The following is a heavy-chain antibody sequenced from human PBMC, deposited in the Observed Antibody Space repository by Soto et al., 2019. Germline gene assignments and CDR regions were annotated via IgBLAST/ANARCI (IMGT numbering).Heavy chain of an antibody. CDR2: IYNGGIT. CDR3: ARDRMPTGMDS. Sequence: GGSLRLSCAASGFTVSSNYMSWVRQAPGKRLDWVSVIYNGGITYYAVSVKVRFTISRDNSKNTLYLPINILRAEHTTVYYCARDRMPTGMDSWGEGTTVTVS. V-gene: IGHV3-66*01. J-gene: IGHJ6*02. CDR1: GFTVSSNY. D-gene: IGHD2-2*01.